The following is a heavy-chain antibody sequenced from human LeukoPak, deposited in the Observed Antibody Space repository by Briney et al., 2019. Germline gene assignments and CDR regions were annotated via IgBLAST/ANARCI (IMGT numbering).Heavy chain of an antibody. J-gene: IGHJ4*02. Sequence: QPGGSLRLSCAASGFTVSGNYMSWVRQAPGKGLEWVSVVYSGGRTYYADSVKGRFTISRDTSKNTLYLQMNSLRADDTAVYYCARGPAVPVAGWGDYFDYCGQGTLVTVSS. V-gene: IGHV3-53*01. CDR1: GFTVSGNY. CDR3: ARGPAVPVAGWGDYFDY. D-gene: IGHD6-19*01. CDR2: VYSGGRT.